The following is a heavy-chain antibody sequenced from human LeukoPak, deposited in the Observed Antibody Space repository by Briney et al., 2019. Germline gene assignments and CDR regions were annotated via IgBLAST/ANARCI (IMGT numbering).Heavy chain of an antibody. D-gene: IGHD6-6*01. CDR1: GYTFTGYY. CDR2: INPNSGGT. V-gene: IGHV1-2*06. CDR3: ARGGIAARPYYYYMDA. J-gene: IGHJ6*03. Sequence: ASVKVSCKASGYTFTGYYMHWVRQAPGQGLEWMGRINPNSGGTNYAQKFQGRVTMTRDTSISTAYMELSRLRSDDTAVYYCARGGIAARPYYYYMDAWGKGTTVTVSS.